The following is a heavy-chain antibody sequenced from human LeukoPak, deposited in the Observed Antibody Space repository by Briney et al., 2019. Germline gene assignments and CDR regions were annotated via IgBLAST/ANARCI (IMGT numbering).Heavy chain of an antibody. D-gene: IGHD6-19*01. Sequence: ASVKDACQVSRYTLIELSMHGVRQAPGKGLEWMGGFEPDDGKRSYAKKLQRRVSMTENTTTDTDYMELRNLRSEDTAVYYCATEVAVAGRRRMGDYWGQGTLVTVSS. CDR1: RYTLIELS. V-gene: IGHV1-24*01. CDR3: ATEVAVAGRRRMGDY. J-gene: IGHJ4*02. CDR2: FEPDDGKR.